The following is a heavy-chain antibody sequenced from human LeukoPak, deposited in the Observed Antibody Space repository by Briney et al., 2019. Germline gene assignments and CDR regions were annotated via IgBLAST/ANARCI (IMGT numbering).Heavy chain of an antibody. V-gene: IGHV3-30*02. J-gene: IGHJ4*02. CDR2: IRYDGSNK. Sequence: GGSLRLSCAPSGFTFCSYRMHWVRQAPGKGLEWVAFIRYDGSNKYYADSVKGRFTISRDNSKNTLYLQMNSLRAEDTAVYYCAKVFSRGAMIPLDYWGQGTLVTVSS. CDR1: GFTFCSYR. CDR3: AKVFSRGAMIPLDY. D-gene: IGHD3-22*01.